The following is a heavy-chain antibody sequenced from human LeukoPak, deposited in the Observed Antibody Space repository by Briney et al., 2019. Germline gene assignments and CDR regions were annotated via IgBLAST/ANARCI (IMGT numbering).Heavy chain of an antibody. D-gene: IGHD3-10*01. V-gene: IGHV4-59*01. CDR1: GGSISSYY. Sequence: PSETLSLTCTVSGGSISSYYWSWIRQPPGKGLEWIGYIYYSGSTNYNPSLKSRVTISVDTSKNQFSLKLSSVTAADTAEYYCARKNYGSGTPDWGQGTLVTVSS. J-gene: IGHJ4*02. CDR2: IYYSGST. CDR3: ARKNYGSGTPD.